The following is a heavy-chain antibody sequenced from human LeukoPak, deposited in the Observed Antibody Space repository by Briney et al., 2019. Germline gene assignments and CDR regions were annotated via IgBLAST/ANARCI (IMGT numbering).Heavy chain of an antibody. J-gene: IGHJ5*02. D-gene: IGHD1-14*01. CDR3: ARDLFGNPNWFDP. Sequence: ASVKVSCKASGYTFTYYYIYWVRQAPGQGLEWMGLINPSGGSTRYAQNFQGRVTMTRDTSTSTAYMELRSLRSDDTAVYYCARDLFGNPNWFDPWGQGTLVTVSS. CDR2: INPSGGST. CDR1: GYTFTYYY. V-gene: IGHV1-46*01.